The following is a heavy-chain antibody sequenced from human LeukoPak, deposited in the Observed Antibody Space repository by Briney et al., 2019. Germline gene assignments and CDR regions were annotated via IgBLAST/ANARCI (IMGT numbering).Heavy chain of an antibody. CDR1: GFTFSSYG. D-gene: IGHD4-17*01. CDR3: ARDWQHMATVIYYFDY. Sequence: GRSLRLSCAASGFTFSSYGMHWVRQAPGKGLEWVAVIWYDGSNNYYADSAKGRFTISRDNSKNTLFLQMDSLRAEDTAVYYCARDWQHMATVIYYFDYWGQGTLVTVSS. CDR2: IWYDGSNN. J-gene: IGHJ4*02. V-gene: IGHV3-33*02.